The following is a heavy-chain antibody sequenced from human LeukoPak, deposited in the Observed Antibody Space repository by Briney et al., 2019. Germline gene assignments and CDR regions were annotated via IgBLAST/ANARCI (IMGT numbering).Heavy chain of an antibody. Sequence: GGSLRLSCAASGFTFSSCSMNWVRQAPGKGLEWVSSISSSSSYIYYSDSVKGRFTISRDNAKNSLYLQMNSLRAEDTAVYYCARDPIVGAGWYFDLWGRGTLVTVSS. D-gene: IGHD1-26*01. CDR1: GFTFSSCS. J-gene: IGHJ2*01. V-gene: IGHV3-21*01. CDR3: ARDPIVGAGWYFDL. CDR2: ISSSSSYI.